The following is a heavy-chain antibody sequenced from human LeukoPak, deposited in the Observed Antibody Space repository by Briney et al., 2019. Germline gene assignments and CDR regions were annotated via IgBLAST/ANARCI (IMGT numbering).Heavy chain of an antibody. CDR2: INPNSGGT. J-gene: IGHJ3*02. D-gene: IGHD3-22*01. CDR1: GYTFTGYH. V-gene: IGHV1-2*02. CDR3: VKGWDSSGYYAFDI. Sequence: ASVTVSCKASGYTFTGYHIHWVRQAPGQGPEWMAWINPNSGGTKYAQKFQGRVTMTRDTSISTAYMEMSRLTSDDTAVYYCVKGWDSSGYYAFDIWGQGTMVTVSS.